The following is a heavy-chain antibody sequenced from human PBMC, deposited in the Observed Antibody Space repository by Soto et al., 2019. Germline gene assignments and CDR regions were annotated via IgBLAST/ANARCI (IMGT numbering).Heavy chain of an antibody. CDR1: GGSIGSGASY. J-gene: IGHJ6*04. CDR3: GRAVVVAATLMHA. D-gene: IGHD2-15*01. V-gene: IGHV4-31*03. Sequence: TLSLTCTVAGGSIGSGASYWSWLRQHPGKGREGIGYIYYSGSTYYNPSLKSRVTISVDTSKNPFAVTLSSVTAAHTAAYYCGRAVVVAATLMHAWGKGTSVTASS. CDR2: IYYSGST.